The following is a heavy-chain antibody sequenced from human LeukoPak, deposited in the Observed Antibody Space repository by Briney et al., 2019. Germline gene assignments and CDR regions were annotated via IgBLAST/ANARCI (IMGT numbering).Heavy chain of an antibody. Sequence: GGSLRLSCAASGFTFSTYWMSWVRQPPGKGREWVANINQGGSVKQHVDTVEGRFTVSRDNAKNSLSLQMNSVTAADTAVYYCVRLSRSVPNDDWGQGTLVTVSS. CDR3: VRLSRSVPNDD. J-gene: IGHJ1*01. CDR1: GFTFSTYW. D-gene: IGHD1-1*01. V-gene: IGHV3-7*01. CDR2: INQGGSVK.